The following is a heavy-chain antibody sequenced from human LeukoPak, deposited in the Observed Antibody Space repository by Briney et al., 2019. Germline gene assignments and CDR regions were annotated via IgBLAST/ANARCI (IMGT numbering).Heavy chain of an antibody. CDR1: GFTFSSYS. D-gene: IGHD3-16*01. V-gene: IGHV3-21*04. Sequence: PGGSLRLSCAASGFTFSSYSMNWVRQAPGKGLEWVSSISSSSSYIYYADSVKGRFTISRDNAKNSLYLQMNSLRAEDTALYYCAKDMRDYDYAQGSFDIWGQGTMVTVS. CDR2: ISSSSSYI. J-gene: IGHJ3*02. CDR3: AKDMRDYDYAQGSFDI.